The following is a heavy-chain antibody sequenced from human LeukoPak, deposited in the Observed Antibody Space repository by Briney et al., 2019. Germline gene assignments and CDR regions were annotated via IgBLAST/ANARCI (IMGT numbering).Heavy chain of an antibody. CDR2: IIPIFGTA. CDR3: ARDNSVGDIAWWFDP. V-gene: IGHV1-69*05. D-gene: IGHD3-16*02. J-gene: IGHJ5*02. Sequence: SVKVSCTASGGTFSSYSISWMRQAPGKGLEWMGGIIPIFGTANYAQKFQGRVTMTRDMSTTTDYMELSSLRSEDTAVYYCARDNSVGDIAWWFDPWGQGTLVTVSS. CDR1: GGTFSSYS.